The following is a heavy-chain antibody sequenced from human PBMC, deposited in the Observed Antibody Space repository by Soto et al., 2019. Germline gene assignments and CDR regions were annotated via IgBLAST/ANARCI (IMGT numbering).Heavy chain of an antibody. CDR1: GYTFSEHG. J-gene: IGHJ5*02. CDR2: ISAYTGVT. V-gene: IGHV1-18*01. CDR3: AKDRPRLTQQFNGVS. Sequence: QIQLVQSGPEVKKPGASVRVSCKASGYTFSEHGFSWVRQGPGQGLEWLGWISAYTGVTDYAQKFQGSLTLTPDTSTSTAYMGLRSLRSDDTAVYYCAKDRPRLTQQFNGVSWGQGTLVTVSS. D-gene: IGHD2-8*01.